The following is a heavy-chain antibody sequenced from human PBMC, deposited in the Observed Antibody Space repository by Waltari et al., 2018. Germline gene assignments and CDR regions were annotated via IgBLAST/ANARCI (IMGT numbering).Heavy chain of an antibody. CDR1: GYTFTGYY. CDR3: AGEKRGGRIQLWSGWFDP. CDR2: INPNSGGT. V-gene: IGHV1-2*02. Sequence: QVQLVQSGAEVKKPGASVKVSCKASGYTFTGYYMHWVRQAPGQGLEWMGLINPNSGGTNYAQKFPGRVTMTRDTSISTAYMELSRLRSDDTAVYYCAGEKRGGRIQLWSGWFDPWGQGTLVTVSS. J-gene: IGHJ5*02. D-gene: IGHD5-18*01.